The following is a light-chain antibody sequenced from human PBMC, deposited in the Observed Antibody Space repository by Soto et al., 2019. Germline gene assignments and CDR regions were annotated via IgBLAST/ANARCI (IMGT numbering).Light chain of an antibody. J-gene: IGLJ3*02. CDR1: SSDVGGYNS. V-gene: IGLV2-8*01. CDR3: SSYAGSNMGV. CDR2: EVS. Sequence: QSALTQPPSASGSPGQSVTISCTGTSSDVGGYNSVSWYQQHPGKAPKLMIYEVSKRPSGVPDRFSGSKSGNTASLTVSGLQAEDEAHYYCSSYAGSNMGVFGGGTKLTVL.